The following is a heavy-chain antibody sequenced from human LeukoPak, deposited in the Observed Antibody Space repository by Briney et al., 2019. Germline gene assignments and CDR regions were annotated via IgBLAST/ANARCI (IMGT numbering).Heavy chain of an antibody. Sequence: GGSLRLSCAASGFTFSSYGMYWVRQAPGKGLEWVAFIRNDGSNKYYTDSVKGRFTISRDNSKNTLYLQINSLRTEDTAVYYCAKDHGSSWAVFDYWGPGTLVTVSS. CDR3: AKDHGSSWAVFDY. CDR2: IRNDGSNK. V-gene: IGHV3-30*02. CDR1: GFTFSSYG. D-gene: IGHD6-13*01. J-gene: IGHJ4*02.